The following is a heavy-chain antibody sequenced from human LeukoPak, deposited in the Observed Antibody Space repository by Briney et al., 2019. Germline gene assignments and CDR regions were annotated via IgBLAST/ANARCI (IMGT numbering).Heavy chain of an antibody. CDR2: IYTSGRT. CDR3: ASYKGGSGRYYKIEARYYHMDV. Sequence: SETLSLTCTVSGYSISSGYYWGWIRQPPGKGLEWIGRIYTSGRTNYNPSLKSRVAISVDTSKNQSSLKLSSVTAADTAVYYCASYKGGSGRYYKIEARYYHMDVLGKGTTVTISS. J-gene: IGHJ6*03. D-gene: IGHD3-10*01. CDR1: GYSISSGYY. V-gene: IGHV4-38-2*02.